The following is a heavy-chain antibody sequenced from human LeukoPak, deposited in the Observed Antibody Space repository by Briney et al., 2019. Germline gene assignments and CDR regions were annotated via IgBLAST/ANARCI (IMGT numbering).Heavy chain of an antibody. CDR3: AKVNYYDSRYYMYYFDY. CDR2: ISGSGGST. Sequence: GGSLRLSCAASGFTFSSYAMSWVRQAPGKGLEWVSAISGSGGSTYYADSVKGRFTISRDNSKNTLYLQMNSLRAEDTAVYYCAKVNYYDSRYYMYYFDYWGQGTLVTVSS. V-gene: IGHV3-23*01. J-gene: IGHJ4*02. CDR1: GFTFSSYA. D-gene: IGHD3-22*01.